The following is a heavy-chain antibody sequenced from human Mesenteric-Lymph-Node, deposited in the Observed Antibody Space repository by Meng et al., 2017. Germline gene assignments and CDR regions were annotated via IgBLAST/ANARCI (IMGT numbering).Heavy chain of an antibody. CDR2: IYYSGST. Sequence: SQTLSLTCAVYGGSFSGYYWSWIRQPPGKGLEWIGSIYYSGSTYYNPSLKSRVTISVDTSKNQFSLKLSSVTAADTAVYYCARVNTYYYDSSGYVDYWGQGTLVTVSS. V-gene: IGHV4-34*01. CDR1: GGSFSGYY. D-gene: IGHD3-22*01. CDR3: ARVNTYYYDSSGYVDY. J-gene: IGHJ4*02.